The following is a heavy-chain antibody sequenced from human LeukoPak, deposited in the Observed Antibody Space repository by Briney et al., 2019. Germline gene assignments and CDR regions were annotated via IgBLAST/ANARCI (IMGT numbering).Heavy chain of an antibody. CDR2: IYYSGST. CDR1: GGSISSYY. V-gene: IGHV4-59*01. J-gene: IGHJ4*02. Sequence: PSETLSLTCTVSGGSISSYYWSWIRQPPGKGLEWIGYIYYSGSTNYNPSLESRVTISVDTSKNQFSLKLSSVTAADTAVYYCARVTYYYDSSGYSHRVFDYWGQGTLVTVSS. CDR3: ARVTYYYDSSGYSHRVFDY. D-gene: IGHD3-22*01.